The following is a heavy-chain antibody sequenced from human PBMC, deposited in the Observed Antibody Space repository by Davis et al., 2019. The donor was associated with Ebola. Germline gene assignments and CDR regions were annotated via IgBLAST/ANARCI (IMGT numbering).Heavy chain of an antibody. CDR3: ASWGTTGKYYYYGMDV. Sequence: PSETLSLTCTVSGGSISPYYWSWIRQTPGKGLDWIGYVEHHGRTEYIPSFNSRVTISADTSKNQFSLNLNSVTAADTAVYFCASWGTTGKYYYYGMDVWGQGTMVTVSS. V-gene: IGHV4-59*12. CDR1: GGSISPYY. CDR2: VEHHGRT. J-gene: IGHJ6*02. D-gene: IGHD1-1*01.